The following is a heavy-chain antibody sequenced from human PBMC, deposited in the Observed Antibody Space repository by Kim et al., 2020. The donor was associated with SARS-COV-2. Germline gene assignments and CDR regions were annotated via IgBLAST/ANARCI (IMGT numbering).Heavy chain of an antibody. CDR1: GFTFSSYR. CDR2: IKQDGSEK. CDR3: AREVKEYYYGSSWFDP. J-gene: IGHJ5*02. D-gene: IGHD3-10*01. Sequence: GGSLRLSCAASGFTFSSYRMSWVRQAPGKGLEWVANIKQDGSEKYYVDSVKGRFTISRDNAKYSLYLQMNSLRAEDTAVYYCAREVKEYYYGSSWFDPWGQGTLVTVSS. V-gene: IGHV3-7*01.